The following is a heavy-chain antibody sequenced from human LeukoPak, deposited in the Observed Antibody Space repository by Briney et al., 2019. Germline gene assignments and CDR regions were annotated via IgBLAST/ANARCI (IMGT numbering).Heavy chain of an antibody. CDR3: ARATGKDILTGRKLDC. V-gene: IGHV1-8*01. D-gene: IGHD3-9*01. J-gene: IGHJ4*02. Sequence: ASVKVSCKASGYTFTSYDINWVRQATGQGLEWMGWMNPNSGNTGYAQKFQGTVTMTRNTSISTAYMELSSLRSEDTAVYYCARATGKDILTGRKLDCWGQGTLVSVSS. CDR1: GYTFTSYD. CDR2: MNPNSGNT.